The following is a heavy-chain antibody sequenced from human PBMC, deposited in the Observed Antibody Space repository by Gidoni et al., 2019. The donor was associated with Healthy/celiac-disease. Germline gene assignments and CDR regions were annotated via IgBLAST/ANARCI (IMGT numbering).Heavy chain of an antibody. Sequence: QVQLQESGPGLVKPSETLSLTCAVSGYSISSGYYWGWTRQPPGKGLEWIGSIYHSGSTYYNPSLKSRVTISVDTSKNQFSLKLSSVTAADTAVYYCARGLGVVTADWFDPWGQGTLVTVSS. J-gene: IGHJ5*02. CDR2: IYHSGST. V-gene: IGHV4-38-2*01. CDR1: GYSISSGYY. D-gene: IGHD2-21*02. CDR3: ARGLGVVTADWFDP.